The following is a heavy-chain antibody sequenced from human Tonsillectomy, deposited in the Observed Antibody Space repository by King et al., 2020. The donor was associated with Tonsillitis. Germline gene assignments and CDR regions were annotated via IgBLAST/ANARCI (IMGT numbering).Heavy chain of an antibody. CDR1: GYTFTSYG. J-gene: IGHJ4*02. Sequence: VQLVESGAEVKKPGASVKVSCKASGYTFTSYGISWVRQAPGQGLEWMGWISAYNGNTNYAQKLQGRVTMTTDTSTSTAYMELRSLRSDDTAVYYCARWRIYHVAGTLFDYWGQGTLVTVSS. V-gene: IGHV1-18*04. CDR2: ISAYNGNT. CDR3: ARWRIYHVAGTLFDY. D-gene: IGHD6-19*01.